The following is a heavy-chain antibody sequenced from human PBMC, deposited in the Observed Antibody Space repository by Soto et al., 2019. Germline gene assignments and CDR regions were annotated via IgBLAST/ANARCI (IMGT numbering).Heavy chain of an antibody. D-gene: IGHD3-16*01. CDR2: ISYDGSNK. CDR3: ARAYEGDYFDY. Sequence: QVQLVESGGGLVQPGRSLRLSGAASGFTFSSYAMHWVRQAPGKGLEWVAVISYDGSNKYYADSVKGRFTISRDNSKNTLYLQMNSLRAEDTAVYYCARAYEGDYFDYWGQGTLVTVSS. CDR1: GFTFSSYA. V-gene: IGHV3-30-3*01. J-gene: IGHJ4*02.